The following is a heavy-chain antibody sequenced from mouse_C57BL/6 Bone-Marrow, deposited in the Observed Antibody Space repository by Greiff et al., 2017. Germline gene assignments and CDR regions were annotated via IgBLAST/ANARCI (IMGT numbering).Heavy chain of an antibody. J-gene: IGHJ4*01. CDR2: INPYNGGT. CDR1: GYTFTDYY. D-gene: IGHD2-4*01. Sequence: DVKLQESGPVLVKPGASVKMSCKASGYTFTDYYMNWVKQSHGKSLEWIGVINPYNGGTSYNQKFKGKATLTVDKSSSTAYMELNSLTSKDSAVYSCARDDYDDYAMDYWGQGTSVTVSS. CDR3: ARDDYDDYAMDY. V-gene: IGHV1-19*01.